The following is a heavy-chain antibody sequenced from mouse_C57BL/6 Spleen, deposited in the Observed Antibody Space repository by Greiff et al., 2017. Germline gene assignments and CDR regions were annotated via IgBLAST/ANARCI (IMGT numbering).Heavy chain of an antibody. CDR2: IDPSGSYT. D-gene: IGHD1-1*01. J-gene: IGHJ2*02. CDR1: GYTFTSYW. V-gene: IGHV1-50*01. CDR3: ARRYCGSSPFFDY. Sequence: QVQLQQPGAELVKPGASVKLSCKASGYTFTSYWMQWVKQRPGQGLEWIGEIDPSGSYTNYNQKFKGKATLTVDKSSGTAYMQLSSLTSEDSAVYYCARRYCGSSPFFDYWGQGTSLTVSS.